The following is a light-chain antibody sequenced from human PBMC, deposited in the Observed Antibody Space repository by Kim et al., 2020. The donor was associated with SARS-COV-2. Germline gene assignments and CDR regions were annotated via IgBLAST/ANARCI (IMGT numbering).Light chain of an antibody. CDR2: KAS. CDR1: QSISSW. Sequence: ASVGDRVTIHCRASQSISSWLGWYQQKPGKAPKVLIYKASSLESGVPSRFSGSGSGTEFTLTINSLQPDDFATYYCQQYDSYPITFGQGTRLEIK. V-gene: IGKV1-5*03. J-gene: IGKJ5*01. CDR3: QQYDSYPIT.